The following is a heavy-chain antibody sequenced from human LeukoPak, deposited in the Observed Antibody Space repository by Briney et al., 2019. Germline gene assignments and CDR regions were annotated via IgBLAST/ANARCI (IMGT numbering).Heavy chain of an antibody. CDR1: GGTFSSYA. D-gene: IGHD2-8*01. CDR3: ARDCTNGVCYTGSA. CDR2: IIPIFGTA. J-gene: IGHJ4*02. V-gene: IGHV1-69*05. Sequence: SVKVSCKASGGTFSSYAISWVRQAPGQGLEWMGGIIPIFGTANYAQKFQGRVTITTDESTSTAYMELSGLRSEDTAVYYCARDCTNGVCYTGSAWGQGTLVTVSS.